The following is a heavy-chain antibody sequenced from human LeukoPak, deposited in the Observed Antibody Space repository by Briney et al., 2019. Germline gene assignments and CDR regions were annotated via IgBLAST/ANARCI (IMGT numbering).Heavy chain of an antibody. V-gene: IGHV4-28*01. CDR1: GYSISSSSW. D-gene: IGHD6-13*01. CDR3: ARRGSSSWTQFDP. Sequence: SETLSLTCAVSGYSISSSSWWGWIRQPPGKGLELIGYIYYSGSTYYNPSLKSRVTMSVDTSKNQFSLKLSSVTALDTAVYYCARRGSSSWTQFDPWGQGTLVTVSS. CDR2: IYYSGST. J-gene: IGHJ5*02.